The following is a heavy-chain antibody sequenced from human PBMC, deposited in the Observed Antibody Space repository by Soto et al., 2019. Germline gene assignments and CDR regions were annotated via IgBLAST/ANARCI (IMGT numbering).Heavy chain of an antibody. D-gene: IGHD3-16*01. V-gene: IGHV1-69*09. Sequence: QVLLVQSGAAVKKPGSSVNVSCKTFGGTFSTYTISWVRQAPGQGLLWMGSIIPFLNISNIEPTFLGRITITADESTNTAFMELGGLTREDTAIYFCATLGAQNDHWGHGTRVTVSS. CDR2: IIPFLNIS. J-gene: IGHJ5*02. CDR1: GGTFSTYT. CDR3: ATLGAQNDH.